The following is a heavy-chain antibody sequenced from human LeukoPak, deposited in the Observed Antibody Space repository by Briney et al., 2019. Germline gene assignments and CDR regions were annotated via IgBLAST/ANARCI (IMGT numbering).Heavy chain of an antibody. CDR2: ISDTGTT. CDR1: GFTFNRYS. J-gene: IGHJ4*02. V-gene: IGHV3-48*01. D-gene: IGHD6-25*01. Sequence: GGSLRLSCVASGFTFNRYSMNWVRQAPGKGLEWVSYISDTGTTDYADSVRGRFTIFRDNAKNSLYLQMNSLSAEDTAVYYCARPRLAAVLVFDYWGQGILVTVSS. CDR3: ARPRLAAVLVFDY.